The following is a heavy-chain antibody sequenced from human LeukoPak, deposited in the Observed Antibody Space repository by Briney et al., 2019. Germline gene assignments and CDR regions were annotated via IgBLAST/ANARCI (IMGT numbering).Heavy chain of an antibody. CDR3: VRRPEAGDY. CDR1: GFTFSDYY. CDR2: ISFSSSYT. J-gene: IGHJ4*02. V-gene: IGHV3-11*03. Sequence: GSLRLSCAASGFTFSDYYMTWIRQAPGKGLEWVSYISFSSSYTNYADSVKGRFTISRDNAKNSLYLQMNNLRAEDTAVYYCVRRPEAGDYWGQGTLVTVSS. D-gene: IGHD2-2*01.